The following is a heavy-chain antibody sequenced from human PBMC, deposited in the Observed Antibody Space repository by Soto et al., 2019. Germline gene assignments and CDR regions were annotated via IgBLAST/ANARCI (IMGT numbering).Heavy chain of an antibody. V-gene: IGHV3-7*04. D-gene: IGHD3-22*01. CDR3: ARGDYYDNSGPFSDVFDV. CDR2: INQDGGQK. J-gene: IGHJ3*01. Sequence: SRYQQAPRKGLEWVANINQDGGQKWYVDSVKGRFTISRDNAKNSLFLQLNSLRPEDTAVYYCARGDYYDNSGPFSDVFDVWGQGTMVSVS.